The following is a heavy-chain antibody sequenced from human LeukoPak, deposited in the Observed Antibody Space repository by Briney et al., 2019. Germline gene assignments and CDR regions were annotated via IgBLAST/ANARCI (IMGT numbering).Heavy chain of an antibody. D-gene: IGHD3-10*01. V-gene: IGHV4-39*07. CDR3: AKLGFGELRYSYYYSYMDV. Sequence: SETLSCTGTVSGVSSSSISYYWGWIRQPPASRLEWSGSIYYIGSTYYNPSLKSRGTRSVDTSTNQLFLKLRSETTADTVVYYSAKLGFGELRYSYYYSYMDVWDKGTTVPISS. CDR2: IYYIGST. J-gene: IGHJ6*03. CDR1: GVSSSSISYY.